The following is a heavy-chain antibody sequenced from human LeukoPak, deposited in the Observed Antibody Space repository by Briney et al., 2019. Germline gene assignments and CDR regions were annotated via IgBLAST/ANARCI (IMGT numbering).Heavy chain of an antibody. CDR2: IYYSGST. Sequence: ASETLSLTCTVSGGSVSSGSYYWSWIRQPPGKGLEWIGYIYYSGSTNYNPSLKSRVTISVDTSKNQFSLKLSSVTAADTAVYYCARGRPSYSIAVVIGYFDLWGRGTLVTVSS. CDR1: GGSVSSGSYY. CDR3: ARGRPSYSIAVVIGYFDL. D-gene: IGHD6-19*01. V-gene: IGHV4-61*01. J-gene: IGHJ2*01.